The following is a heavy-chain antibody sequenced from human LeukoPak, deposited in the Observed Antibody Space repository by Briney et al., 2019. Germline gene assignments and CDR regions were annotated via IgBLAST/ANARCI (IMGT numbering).Heavy chain of an antibody. Sequence: SETLSLTCTVSGGSISSSSYYWGWIRQPPGKGLEWIGSIYYSGTTYYNPSLKSRVTISVDTSKKLFSLKLSSVTAEDTAVYYGARQDGNQPDYWGQGTLVTVSS. CDR2: IYYSGTT. J-gene: IGHJ4*02. V-gene: IGHV4-39*01. CDR3: ARQDGNQPDY. D-gene: IGHD4-23*01. CDR1: GGSISSSSYY.